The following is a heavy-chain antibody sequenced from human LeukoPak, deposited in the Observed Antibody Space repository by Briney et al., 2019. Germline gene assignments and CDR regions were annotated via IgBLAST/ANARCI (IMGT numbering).Heavy chain of an antibody. CDR2: IGLDSGFT. Sequence: GGSLRLSCAASGFIFSDYSMNWVRQAPGRGLEWLSYIGLDSGFTSYADSVEGRFTISSDTARNSLYLHLNSLRAEDTALYFCARDHNWAFDSWGQGTLVTVSS. CDR1: GFIFSDYS. V-gene: IGHV3-21*05. J-gene: IGHJ4*02. CDR3: ARDHNWAFDS. D-gene: IGHD1-20*01.